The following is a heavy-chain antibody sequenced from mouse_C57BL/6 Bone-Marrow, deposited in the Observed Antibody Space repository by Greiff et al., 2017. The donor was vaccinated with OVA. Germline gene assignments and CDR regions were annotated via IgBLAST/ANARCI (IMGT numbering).Heavy chain of an antibody. D-gene: IGHD1-2*01. CDR1: GYSITSGYY. J-gene: IGHJ4*01. CDR2: ISYDGSN. Sequence: DVQLQESGPGLVKPSQSLSLTCSVTGYSITSGYYWNWIRQFPGNKLEWMGYISYDGSNNYNPSLKNRISITRDTSKNQFFLKLNSVTTEDTATYYCAHYSYAMDYWGQGTSVTVSS. CDR3: AHYSYAMDY. V-gene: IGHV3-6*01.